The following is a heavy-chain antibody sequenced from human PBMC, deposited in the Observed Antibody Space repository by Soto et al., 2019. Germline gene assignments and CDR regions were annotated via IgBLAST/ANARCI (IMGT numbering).Heavy chain of an antibody. CDR3: ARVGSSPSDYYYYFGMDV. CDR1: GGSFSGYY. Sequence: PSLTCAVYGGSFSGYYWSWIRHPPGNGLEWIGEINHSGSTNYNPSLKSRVTISVDTSKNQFSLKLSSVTAADTAVYYCARVGSSPSDYYYYFGMDVWGEGTTVTVSS. D-gene: IGHD6-6*01. CDR2: INHSGST. V-gene: IGHV4-34*01. J-gene: IGHJ6*04.